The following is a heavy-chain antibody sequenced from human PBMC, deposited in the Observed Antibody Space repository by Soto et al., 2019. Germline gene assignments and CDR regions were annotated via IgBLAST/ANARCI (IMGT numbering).Heavy chain of an antibody. CDR1: GYTFTSYG. CDR2: ISAYNGNT. D-gene: IGHD3-3*01. Sequence: ASVKVSCKGSGYTFTSYGISWVRQAPGQGLEWMGWISAYNGNTDYAQKLQGRVTMTTDTSTSTAYMELRSLRSDGTAVYYCAREAKEWLAPIDYWGQGTLVTVSS. V-gene: IGHV1-18*01. CDR3: AREAKEWLAPIDY. J-gene: IGHJ4*02.